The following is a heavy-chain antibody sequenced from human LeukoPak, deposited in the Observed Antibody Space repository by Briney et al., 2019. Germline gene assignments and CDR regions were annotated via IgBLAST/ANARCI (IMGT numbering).Heavy chain of an antibody. D-gene: IGHD3-22*01. CDR2: ISSSSSYT. V-gene: IGHV3-21*01. J-gene: IGHJ6*02. CDR3: AREGAYESRYYYYGMDV. Sequence: GGSLRLSCAASGFTFTTYRMEWVRQAPGKAPEWVSSISSSSSYTYYADPVKGRFTISRDNSKNTLYLQMNSLRAEDTAVYYCAREGAYESRYYYYGMDVWGQGTTVTVSS. CDR1: GFTFTTYR.